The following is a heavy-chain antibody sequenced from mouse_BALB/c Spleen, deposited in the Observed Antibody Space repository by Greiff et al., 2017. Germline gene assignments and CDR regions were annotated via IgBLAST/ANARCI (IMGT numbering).Heavy chain of an antibody. V-gene: IGHV4-1*02. CDR1: GFDFSRYW. CDR2: INPDSSTI. CDR3: ARQEYGNYEAMDY. J-gene: IGHJ4*01. D-gene: IGHD2-10*02. Sequence: EVQVVESGGGLVQPGGSLKLSCAASGFDFSRYWMSWVRQAPGKGLEWIGEINPDSSTINYTPSLKDKFIISRDNAKNTLYLQMSKVRSEDTALYYCARQEYGNYEAMDYWGQGTSVTVSS.